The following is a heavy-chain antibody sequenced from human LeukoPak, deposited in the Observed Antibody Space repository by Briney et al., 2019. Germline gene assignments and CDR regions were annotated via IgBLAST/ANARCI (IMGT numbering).Heavy chain of an antibody. V-gene: IGHV1-46*01. Sequence: ASVKVSCKASGYTFTSYYMHWVRQAPGQGLEWMGIINPSGGSTSYAQKFQGRVTMTRDMSTSTVYMELSSLRAEDTAVYYCAKKTLYYDSKDWGQGTLVTVSS. D-gene: IGHD3-22*01. CDR3: AKKTLYYDSKD. J-gene: IGHJ4*02. CDR2: INPSGGST. CDR1: GYTFTSYY.